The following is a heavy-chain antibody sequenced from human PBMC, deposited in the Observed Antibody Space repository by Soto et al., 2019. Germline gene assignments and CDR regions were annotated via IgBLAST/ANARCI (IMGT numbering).Heavy chain of an antibody. Sequence: QVQLVQSGAEVKKPGSSVKVSCKASGGTFSSYGISWVRQAPGHGLEWMGGIIPVFGTTNYAQKFQGRLSITADESTRTAYMELSSLRSEDTAVYYCARALDDYGDYSAHLSYYYYYGMDVWGQGTTVTVSS. J-gene: IGHJ6*02. CDR2: IIPVFGTT. D-gene: IGHD4-17*01. CDR1: GGTFSSYG. V-gene: IGHV1-69*01. CDR3: ARALDDYGDYSAHLSYYYYYGMDV.